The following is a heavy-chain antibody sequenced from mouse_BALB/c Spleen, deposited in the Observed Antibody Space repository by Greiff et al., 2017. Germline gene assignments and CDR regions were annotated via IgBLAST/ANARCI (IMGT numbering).Heavy chain of an antibody. V-gene: IGHV5-9-4*01. D-gene: IGHD2-3*01. J-gene: IGHJ2*01. CDR1: GFTFSSYA. CDR3: ARDPNDGYYFDN. Sequence: DVKLVESGGGLVKPGGSLKLSCAASGFTFSSYAMSWVRQSPEKRLEWVAEISSGGSYTYYPDTVTGRFTISRDNAKNTLYLEMSSLRSEDTAMYYCARDPNDGYYFDNWGKGTTLTVSS. CDR2: ISSGGSYT.